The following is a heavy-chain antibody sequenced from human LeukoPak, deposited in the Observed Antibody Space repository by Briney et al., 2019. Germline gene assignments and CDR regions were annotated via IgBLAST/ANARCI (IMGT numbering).Heavy chain of an antibody. CDR1: GYTLTELS. D-gene: IGHD3-10*01. V-gene: IGHV1-69*13. Sequence: SVKVSCKVSGYTLTELSMHWVRQAPGQGLEWMGGIIPIFGTANYAQKFQGRVTITADESTSTAYMELSSLRSEDTAVYYCVRIYRGPDYWGQGTLVTVSS. CDR2: IIPIFGTA. J-gene: IGHJ4*02. CDR3: VRIYRGPDY.